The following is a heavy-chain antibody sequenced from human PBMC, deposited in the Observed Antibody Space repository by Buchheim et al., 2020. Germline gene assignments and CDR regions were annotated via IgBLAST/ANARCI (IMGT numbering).Heavy chain of an antibody. J-gene: IGHJ5*02. CDR2: FYYSGST. Sequence: QVQLQESGPGLVKPSETLSLTCTVSGGSISSYYWSWIRQPPGKGLEWIGYFYYSGSTNYNPSLKSRATIPVDTSKNQFSLKLSSVTAADTAVYYCARNVNYANWFDPWGQGTL. V-gene: IGHV4-59*01. CDR1: GGSISSYY. CDR3: ARNVNYANWFDP. D-gene: IGHD4-11*01.